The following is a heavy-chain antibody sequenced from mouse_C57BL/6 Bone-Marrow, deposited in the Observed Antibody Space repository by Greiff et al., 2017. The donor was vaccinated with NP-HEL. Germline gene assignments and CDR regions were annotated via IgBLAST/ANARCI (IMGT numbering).Heavy chain of an antibody. CDR1: GFTFSDYY. D-gene: IGHD1-1*01. CDR2: ISNGGGST. V-gene: IGHV5-12*01. J-gene: IGHJ4*01. CDR3: ARQRIVAKDYAMDY. Sequence: EVKLVESGGGLVQPGGSLKLSCAASGFTFSDYYMYWVRQTPEKRLEWVAYISNGGGSTYYPDTVKGRFTISRDNAKNTLYLQMSRLKSEDTAMYYCARQRIVAKDYAMDYWGQGTSVTVSS.